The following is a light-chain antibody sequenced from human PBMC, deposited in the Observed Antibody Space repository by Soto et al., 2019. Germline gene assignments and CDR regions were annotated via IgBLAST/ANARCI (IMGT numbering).Light chain of an antibody. Sequence: QSALTQPASVSGSPGQAITISCTGTRTDVGGYNYVSWYQQHPGKAPKLMIYDVSNRPSGVSNRFTGSKSGNTASLTISGVQAENEADYYCSSYRGSSSLLFGGGTKLTVL. CDR2: DVS. J-gene: IGLJ3*02. V-gene: IGLV2-14*01. CDR3: SSYRGSSSLL. CDR1: RTDVGGYNY.